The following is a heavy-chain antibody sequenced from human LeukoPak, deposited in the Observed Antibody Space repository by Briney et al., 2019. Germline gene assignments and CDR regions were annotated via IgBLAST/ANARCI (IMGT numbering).Heavy chain of an antibody. CDR1: GYSISSGCY. CDR2: IYHSGST. Sequence: SETLSLTCTVSGYSISSGCYWNWIRQPPGKGLEWIGYIYHSGSTHYNPSLKSRVTISLDRSKNQFSLKLSSVTAADTAVYYCASISYGPGWYYFDYWGQGTLVTVSS. CDR3: ASISYGPGWYYFDY. D-gene: IGHD2-15*01. V-gene: IGHV4-38-2*02. J-gene: IGHJ4*02.